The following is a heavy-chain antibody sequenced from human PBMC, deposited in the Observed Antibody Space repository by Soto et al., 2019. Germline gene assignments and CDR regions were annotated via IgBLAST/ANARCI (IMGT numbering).Heavy chain of an antibody. Sequence: SETLSLTCIVSADSITGYHWSWIRHPPGRGLEWIGDIYYSGNTRYSPSLQSRLTISVDTSKREFSLKLSSLTAADTAVYYCARRAGATHFDYWGQGLLVTVSS. CDR3: ARRAGATHFDY. J-gene: IGHJ4*02. CDR2: IYYSGNT. CDR1: ADSITGYH. D-gene: IGHD1-26*01. V-gene: IGHV4-59*01.